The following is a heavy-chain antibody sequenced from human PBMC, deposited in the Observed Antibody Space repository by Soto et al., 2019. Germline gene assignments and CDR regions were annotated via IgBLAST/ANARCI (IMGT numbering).Heavy chain of an antibody. J-gene: IGHJ4*02. V-gene: IGHV3-30*18. D-gene: IGHD6-13*01. Sequence: QVQLVESGGGVVQPGRSLRLSCAASGFTFSSYGMHWVRQAPGKGLEWVAVISYDGSNKYYADSVKDRFTISRDNSKNTLYLKMNSLRAEDTAVYYCAKVLARSSSWFPFYYWGQGTLVTVSS. CDR1: GFTFSSYG. CDR2: ISYDGSNK. CDR3: AKVLARSSSWFPFYY.